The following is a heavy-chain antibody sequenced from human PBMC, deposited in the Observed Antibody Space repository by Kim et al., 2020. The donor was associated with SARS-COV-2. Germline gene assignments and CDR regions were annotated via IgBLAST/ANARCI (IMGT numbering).Heavy chain of an antibody. Sequence: SETLSLTCTVSGGSVSSGSYYWSWIRQPPGKGLEWIGYIYYSGSTNYNPSLKSRVTISVDTSKNQFSLKLSSVTAADTAVYYCASGIFSVAVADAYYYYGVDVWGQGTTVTVSS. J-gene: IGHJ6*02. CDR3: ASGIFSVAVADAYYYYGVDV. D-gene: IGHD6-13*01. CDR2: IYYSGST. V-gene: IGHV4-61*01. CDR1: GGSVSSGSYY.